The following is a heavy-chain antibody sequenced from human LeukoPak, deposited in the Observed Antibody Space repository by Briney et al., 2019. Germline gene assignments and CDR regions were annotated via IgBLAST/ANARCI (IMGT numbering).Heavy chain of an antibody. J-gene: IGHJ3*01. CDR2: MSYDEGTK. Sequence: GRSLRLSCAASGFTFSTYAMHWVRRAPGKGLEWVAHMSYDEGTKYYADSVKGRFTISRDNSKNTLYLQMNSLRAEDTAFYYCARGGAYCRGDCPLDAFDPWGQGTMVTVSS. CDR3: ARGGAYCRGDCPLDAFDP. D-gene: IGHD2-21*02. CDR1: GFTFSTYA. V-gene: IGHV3-30-3*01.